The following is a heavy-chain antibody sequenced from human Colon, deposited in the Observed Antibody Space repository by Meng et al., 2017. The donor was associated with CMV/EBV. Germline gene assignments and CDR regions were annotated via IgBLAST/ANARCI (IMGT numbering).Heavy chain of an antibody. V-gene: IGHV4-39*07. CDR3: ARCMAAAGYNWFDP. D-gene: IGHD6-13*01. J-gene: IGHJ5*02. CDR1: GGSISSSTYY. Sequence: SETLSLTCSVSGGSISSSTYYWGWIRQPPEKGLEWIGNIYYSGTTYYSPPLKSRVTISVDTSKNQFSLNLSSVTAADTAVYYCARCMAAAGYNWFDPWGQGTLVTVSS. CDR2: IYYSGTT.